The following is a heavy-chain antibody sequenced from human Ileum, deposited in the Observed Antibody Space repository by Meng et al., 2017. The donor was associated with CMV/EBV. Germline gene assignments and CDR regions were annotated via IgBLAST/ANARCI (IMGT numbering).Heavy chain of an antibody. CDR2: IYYGGAT. D-gene: IGHD3-10*01. CDR1: GDSIATSAVY. J-gene: IGHJ5*02. CDR3: ARQVRGFDP. Sequence: GSLRLSCTVSGDSIATSAVYWGWIRQPPGKRLEWVGTIYYGGATFYNPSLKSRVTISVDTSKNHFSLKLSSVTAADTGVYYCARQVRGFDPWGQGNLVNGAS. V-gene: IGHV4-39*01.